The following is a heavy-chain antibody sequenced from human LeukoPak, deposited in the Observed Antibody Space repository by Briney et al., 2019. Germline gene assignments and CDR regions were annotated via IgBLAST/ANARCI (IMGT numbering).Heavy chain of an antibody. CDR2: LYYGGNT. Sequence: SETLSLTCTVSGDSINSRSYYWDWIRQPPGKGLEWIGNLYYGGNTHYNPSLKSRVTISADTSNNQFSLNLSSVTAADTAVYYCARHSDRECSGGSCYMGGYFDYWGQGTLVTVSS. D-gene: IGHD2-15*01. V-gene: IGHV4-39*01. J-gene: IGHJ4*02. CDR1: GDSINSRSYY. CDR3: ARHSDRECSGGSCYMGGYFDY.